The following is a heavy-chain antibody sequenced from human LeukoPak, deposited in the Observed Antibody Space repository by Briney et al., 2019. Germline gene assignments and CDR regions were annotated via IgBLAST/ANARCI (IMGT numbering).Heavy chain of an antibody. V-gene: IGHV1-18*01. CDR3: AREGYYGGIFDY. CDR2: ISPYNGDT. J-gene: IGHJ4*02. D-gene: IGHD4-23*01. CDR1: GYDFTSHD. Sequence: ASVKVSCKTSGYDFTSHDIFWVRQAPGQGLEWMGWISPYNGDTKYGQRFQVRVTMTTYTPTTTAYMELRSLRSDDTAVYYCAREGYYGGIFDYWGQGTLVTVSS.